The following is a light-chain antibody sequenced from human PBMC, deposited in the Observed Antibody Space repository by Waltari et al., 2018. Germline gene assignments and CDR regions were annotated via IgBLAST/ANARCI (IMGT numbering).Light chain of an antibody. CDR3: QHYGRTWA. V-gene: IGKV3-20*01. J-gene: IGKJ1*01. CDR2: GAS. CDR1: QSVGSNY. Sequence: IVLTQSPGTLSLSPGESATLSCRASQSVGSNYLAWYQQRPGQAPRLLIYGASSRATGIPDRFSGSGSGTDFTLSISRLEPEEFAVYYCQHYGRTWAFGKGTKVEIK.